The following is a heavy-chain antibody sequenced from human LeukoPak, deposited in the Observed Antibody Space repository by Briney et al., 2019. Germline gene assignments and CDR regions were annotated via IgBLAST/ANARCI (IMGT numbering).Heavy chain of an antibody. D-gene: IGHD6-19*01. Sequence: GSLRLSCAAAGFIFSDYWMTWVRQAPGKGLQWVAHINGDGSDKYYVDSLKGRFTISRDNAKTSLYLQMDSLRAEDTAVYYCAIWSSGWQFDYWGPGTLVSVSS. CDR2: INGDGSDK. CDR1: GFIFSDYW. V-gene: IGHV3-7*05. J-gene: IGHJ4*02. CDR3: AIWSSGWQFDY.